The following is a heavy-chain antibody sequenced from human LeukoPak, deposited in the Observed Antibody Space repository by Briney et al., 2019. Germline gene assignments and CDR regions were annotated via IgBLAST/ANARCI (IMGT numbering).Heavy chain of an antibody. CDR2: ISGTGGNT. CDR1: GFTLSNYA. J-gene: IGHJ4*02. D-gene: IGHD2-2*02. V-gene: IGHV3-23*01. Sequence: PGGSLRLSCAASGFTLSNYAMSWVRQAPGKGLEWVSTISGTGGNTYYADSVKGRFTISKNISQSTLYLQMNSLRADDTAVYYCAKQGAYTTPDHSDYWGQGTLVTVSS. CDR3: AKQGAYTTPDHSDY.